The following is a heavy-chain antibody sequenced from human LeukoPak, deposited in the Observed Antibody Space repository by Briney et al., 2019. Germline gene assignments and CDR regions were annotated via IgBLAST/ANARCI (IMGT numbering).Heavy chain of an antibody. J-gene: IGHJ6*03. Sequence: GGSLRLSCAASGFTFSSYEMNWVRQAPGKGLEWVSYISSSGSTIYYADSVQGRFTISRDNAKNSLYLQMNSLRAEDTAVYYCARESECTNGVCSTGGTYCYMDVWGKGTTVTVSS. CDR2: ISSSGSTI. D-gene: IGHD2-8*01. V-gene: IGHV3-48*03. CDR1: GFTFSSYE. CDR3: ARESECTNGVCSTGGTYCYMDV.